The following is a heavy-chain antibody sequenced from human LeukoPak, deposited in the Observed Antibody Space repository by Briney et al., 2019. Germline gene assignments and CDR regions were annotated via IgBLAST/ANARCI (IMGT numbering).Heavy chain of an antibody. CDR2: IHYTGST. J-gene: IGHJ5*02. CDR3: ARGGYYGSGNDFRFDP. Sequence: SETLSLTCTVSGGSISSYYWSWIRQSPGKGLECIGYIHYTGSTNYNPSLKSRVTISVETSKNQFSLKLRSVTAADTAVYYCARGGYYGSGNDFRFDPWGQGTLVTVSS. CDR1: GGSISSYY. V-gene: IGHV4-59*01. D-gene: IGHD3-10*01.